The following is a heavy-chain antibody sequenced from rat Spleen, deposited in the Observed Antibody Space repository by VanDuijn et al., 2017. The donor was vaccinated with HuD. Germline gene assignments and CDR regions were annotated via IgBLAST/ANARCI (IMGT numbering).Heavy chain of an antibody. D-gene: IGHD1-12*02. CDR1: GFTFSNYG. J-gene: IGHJ2*01. CDR3: ETDGDGPFDY. Sequence: EVQLVESGGGLVQPGRSLKLSCAASGFTFSNYGMAWVRQAPTKGLEWVASITNSGGSTYYRDSVKGRFTISRDNAKSTLYLQMDSLRCEDTATYYCETDGDGPFDYWGQGVMVTVSS. CDR2: ITNSGGST. V-gene: IGHV5-27*01.